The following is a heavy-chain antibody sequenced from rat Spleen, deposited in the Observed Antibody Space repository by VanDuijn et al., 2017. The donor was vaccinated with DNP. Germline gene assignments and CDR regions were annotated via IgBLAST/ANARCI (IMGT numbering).Heavy chain of an antibody. CDR1: GFIFFDYW. D-gene: IGHD1-2*01. CDR2: ISTGGDST. CDR3: TRGPMYYDTSYIPDY. Sequence: EVKLVESGGGLVQPGRSLKLSCAASGFIFFDYWMGWVRQAPTKGLEWVASISTGGDSTYYRDSVKGRFTISRDNARSTLYLQMDSLRSEDTATYYCTRGPMYYDTSYIPDYWGQGVMVTVSS. J-gene: IGHJ2*01. V-gene: IGHV5-25*01.